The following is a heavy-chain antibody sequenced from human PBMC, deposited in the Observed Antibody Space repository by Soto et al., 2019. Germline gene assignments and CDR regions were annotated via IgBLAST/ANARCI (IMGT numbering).Heavy chain of an antibody. J-gene: IGHJ5*01. CDR3: ARDRCYDGTCYSASDS. D-gene: IGHD2-15*01. CDR2: ISTTSFTI. Sequence: GGSLRLSCAASGFSFSTYNMDWVRQAPGKRPEWIAYISTTSFTIYYADSVKGRFTISRDNDRNSLYLEMNSLRDEDTAVYYCARDRCYDGTCYSASDSWGQGTLVTVSS. V-gene: IGHV3-48*02. CDR1: GFSFSTYN.